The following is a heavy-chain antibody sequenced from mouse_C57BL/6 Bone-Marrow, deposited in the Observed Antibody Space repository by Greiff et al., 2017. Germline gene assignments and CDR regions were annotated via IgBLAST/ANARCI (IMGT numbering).Heavy chain of an antibody. J-gene: IGHJ3*01. V-gene: IGHV1-9*01. Sequence: VQLQQSGAELMKPGASVTLSCKATGYTITGYWIEWVKQRPGHGLVWIGEILPGSGSTNYNAKFKGKATFTADTSSNTSYMQLSSLTTEDSAIFYCARGYASAYWGQGTLVTVSA. CDR3: ARGYASAY. D-gene: IGHD2-10*02. CDR1: GYTITGYW. CDR2: ILPGSGST.